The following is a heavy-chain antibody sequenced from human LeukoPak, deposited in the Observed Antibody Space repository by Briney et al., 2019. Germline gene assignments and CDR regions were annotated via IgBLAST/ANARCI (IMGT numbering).Heavy chain of an antibody. CDR3: ARSLRGASGLPRAQYYYYYMDV. V-gene: IGHV1-69*06. J-gene: IGHJ6*03. CDR1: GYTFTGYY. Sequence: GASVKVSCKASGYTFTGYYMHWERQAPGQGLEWMGGIIPIFGKPNYAQKFQGRVTINVDKSTSTAYMELSSLRSEDTAVYYCARSLRGASGLPRAQYYYYYMDVWGKGTTVTVSS. D-gene: IGHD6-13*01. CDR2: IIPIFGKP.